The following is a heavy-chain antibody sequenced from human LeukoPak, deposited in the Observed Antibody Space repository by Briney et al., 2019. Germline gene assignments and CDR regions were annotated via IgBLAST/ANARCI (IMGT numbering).Heavy chain of an antibody. V-gene: IGHV4-34*01. Sequence: SETLSLTCAVYGGSFSGYYWSWIRQPPGKGLEWIGEINHSGSTNYNPSLKSRVTISVDTSKNQFSLKLSSVTGADTAVYYCARGKITIFGVVIIPPYFDYWGQGTLVTVSS. D-gene: IGHD3-3*01. CDR3: ARGKITIFGVVIIPPYFDY. CDR1: GGSFSGYY. CDR2: INHSGST. J-gene: IGHJ4*02.